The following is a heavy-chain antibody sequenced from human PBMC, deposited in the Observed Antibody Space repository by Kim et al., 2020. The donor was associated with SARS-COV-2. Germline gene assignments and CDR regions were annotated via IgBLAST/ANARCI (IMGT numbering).Heavy chain of an antibody. Sequence: SVRCRFTISRDNSKNTLYLQMNSLRAEETAVYYCARELWFGELWEYGMDVWGQGTAVTVSS. V-gene: IGHV3-30*01. D-gene: IGHD3-10*01. J-gene: IGHJ6*02. CDR3: ARELWFGELWEYGMDV.